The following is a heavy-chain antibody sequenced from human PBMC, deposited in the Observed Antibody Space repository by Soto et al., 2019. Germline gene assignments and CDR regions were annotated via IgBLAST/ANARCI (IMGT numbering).Heavy chain of an antibody. CDR2: IDPSDSYT. D-gene: IGHD6-13*01. V-gene: IGHV5-10-1*01. J-gene: IGHJ6*02. CDR3: AAPNRIAAAGNRPNCYGMDV. Sequence: GESLKISCKGSGYSFTSYWISWVRQMPGKGLEWMGRIDPSDSYTNYSPSFQGHVTISADKSISTAYLQWSSLKASDTAMYYCAAPNRIAAAGNRPNCYGMDVWGQGTTVTVSS. CDR1: GYSFTSYW.